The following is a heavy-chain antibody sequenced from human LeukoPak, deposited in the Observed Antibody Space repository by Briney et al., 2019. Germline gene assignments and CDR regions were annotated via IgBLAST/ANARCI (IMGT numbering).Heavy chain of an antibody. J-gene: IGHJ4*02. CDR1: GFTFSSYA. Sequence: GGSLRLSCAASGFTFSSYAMSWVRQAPGKGLEWVSTITIDSSTYYADSVKGRFTISRDNSNNTLYLRMNSLRAEDTAVYYCAKPVLHSSSWYDYWGQGTLVTVSS. D-gene: IGHD6-13*01. V-gene: IGHV3-23*01. CDR2: ITIDSST. CDR3: AKPVLHSSSWYDY.